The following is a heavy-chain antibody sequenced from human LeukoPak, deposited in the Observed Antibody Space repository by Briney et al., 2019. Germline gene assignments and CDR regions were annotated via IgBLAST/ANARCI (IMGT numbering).Heavy chain of an antibody. V-gene: IGHV4-31*03. CDR3: ARGRTNQDY. J-gene: IGHJ4*02. CDR1: GVSISSGGYY. CDR2: IYNSGST. Sequence: SQTLSLTCTVSGVSISSGGYYWSWIRQHPGKGLEWIGYIYNSGSTYYNPSLKSRVTMSVDTSKNQFSLQLSSVTAADTAVYYCARGRTNQDYWGQGTLVTVSS.